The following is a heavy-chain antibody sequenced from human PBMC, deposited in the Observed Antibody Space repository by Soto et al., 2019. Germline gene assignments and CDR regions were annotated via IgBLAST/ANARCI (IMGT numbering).Heavy chain of an antibody. CDR3: ARGKWFDP. CDR1: GGSFSGDD. Sequence: SETLSLTCAVHGGSFSGDDWSWIRQPPGKGLEWIGKINHTGNTSYNPSLKSRLNISVDSSKNQFSLTLSSVTAADTGLYYCARGKWFDPWGQGTLVTVSS. V-gene: IGHV4-34*01. J-gene: IGHJ5*02. CDR2: INHTGNT.